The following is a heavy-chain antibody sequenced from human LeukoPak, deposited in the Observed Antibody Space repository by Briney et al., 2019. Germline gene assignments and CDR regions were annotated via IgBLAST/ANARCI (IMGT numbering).Heavy chain of an antibody. CDR3: ARLFGSGYYSYYFDY. CDR1: GFSLSTSGVG. D-gene: IGHD3-22*01. J-gene: IGHJ4*02. V-gene: IGHV2-5*02. CDR2: IYWDDDK. Sequence: SGPTLVNPTQTLTLTCTFSGFSLSTSGVGVGWIRQPPGKALEWLALIYWDDDKRYSPSLESRLTITKDTSKNQVVLTMTNMDPVDTATYYCARLFGSGYYSYYFDYWGQGTLVTVSS.